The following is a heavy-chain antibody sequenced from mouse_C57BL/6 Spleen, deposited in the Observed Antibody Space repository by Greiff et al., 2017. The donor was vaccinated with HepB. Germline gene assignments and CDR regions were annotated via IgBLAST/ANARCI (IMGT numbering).Heavy chain of an antibody. CDR2: IDPSDSET. J-gene: IGHJ4*01. V-gene: IGHV1-52*01. Sequence: VQLQQPGAELVRPGSSVKLSCKASGYTFTSYWMHWVKQRPIQGLEWIGNIDPSDSETHYNQKFKDKATLTVDKSSSTAYMQLSSLTSEDSAVYYCARGGTTVVGGNPPYAMDYWGQGTSVTVSS. D-gene: IGHD1-1*01. CDR1: GYTFTSYW. CDR3: ARGGTTVVGGNPPYAMDY.